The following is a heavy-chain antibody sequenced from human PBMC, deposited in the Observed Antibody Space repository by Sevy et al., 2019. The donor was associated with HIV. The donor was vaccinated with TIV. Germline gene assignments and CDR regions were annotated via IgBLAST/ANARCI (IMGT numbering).Heavy chain of an antibody. J-gene: IGHJ4*02. CDR3: AREGGTPTEGIRGLFDF. CDR1: TFTFGHYA. CDR2: IDYEGSNE. D-gene: IGHD3-16*01. Sequence: GGSLRLSCAASTFTFGHYAMPWVRQAPGKGLQWVAGIDYEGSNEYYTDSVKGRFTISRDNSKNTLNLEMNNLRVEDTALYYCAREGGTPTEGIRGLFDFWGQGILVTVSS. V-gene: IGHV3-30*03.